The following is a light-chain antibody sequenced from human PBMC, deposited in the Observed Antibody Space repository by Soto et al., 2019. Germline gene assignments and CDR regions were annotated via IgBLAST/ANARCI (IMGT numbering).Light chain of an antibody. Sequence: EIVLTQSPGTLSLSPGERATLSCRASQSVSSNFLAWYQEKPGQAPRLLIYGASSRATGIPDRFSGSGSGTDFTLTISSLEPEDFAVYYCQQRNNWPPSITFGPGTRLENK. CDR1: QSVSSNF. CDR3: QQRNNWPPSIT. J-gene: IGKJ5*01. V-gene: IGKV3D-20*02. CDR2: GAS.